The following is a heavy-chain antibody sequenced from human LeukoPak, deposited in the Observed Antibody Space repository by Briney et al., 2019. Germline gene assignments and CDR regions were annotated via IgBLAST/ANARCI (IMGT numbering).Heavy chain of an antibody. Sequence: GGSLRLSCAASGFAFSSYGMHWVRQAPGKVLEWVAYIHYDSSTEDYADSVKGRFTISRDNAKNSLYLQMNSLRAEDTALYYCAKDLWVRGVTAFDYWGQGTLVTVSS. J-gene: IGHJ4*02. V-gene: IGHV3-30*02. CDR1: GFAFSSYG. CDR2: IHYDSSTE. CDR3: AKDLWVRGVTAFDY. D-gene: IGHD3-10*01.